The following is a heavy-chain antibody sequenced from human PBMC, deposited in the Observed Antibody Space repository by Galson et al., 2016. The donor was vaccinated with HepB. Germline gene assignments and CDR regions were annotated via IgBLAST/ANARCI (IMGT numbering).Heavy chain of an antibody. Sequence: SLRLSCAASGFTVSSNYMNWVRQAPGKGLEWVSVIYTGGSTYYADSVKGRFTISRDNSKNTLYLQMNSLRADDTAVDYCARDRWNYYHSSGYPYWYFDLWGRGTLVTVSS. V-gene: IGHV3-53*01. J-gene: IGHJ2*01. CDR2: IYTGGST. CDR3: ARDRWNYYHSSGYPYWYFDL. CDR1: GFTVSSNY. D-gene: IGHD3-22*01.